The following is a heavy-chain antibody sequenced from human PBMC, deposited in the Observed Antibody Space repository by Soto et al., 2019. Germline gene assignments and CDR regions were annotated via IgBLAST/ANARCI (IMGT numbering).Heavy chain of an antibody. CDR1: GFNFSSYV. J-gene: IGHJ6*02. Sequence: GGSLILSCAASGFNFSSYVMHWVRQAPGKGLEWVAVIWYDGSNKYYADSVKGRFTISRDNSKNTLYLQMNSLRAEDTAVYYCASSTMVPYYYYYGMDVWGQGTTVTVSS. D-gene: IGHD3-10*01. CDR2: IWYDGSNK. CDR3: ASSTMVPYYYYYGMDV. V-gene: IGHV3-33*01.